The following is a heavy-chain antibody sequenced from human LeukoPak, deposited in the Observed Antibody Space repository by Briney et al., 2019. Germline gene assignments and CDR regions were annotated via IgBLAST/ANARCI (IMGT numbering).Heavy chain of an antibody. D-gene: IGHD3-16*02. V-gene: IGHV4-61*02. CDR3: ASGDYYVWGSYRYAGAYFDY. CDR1: GGSLSSGSYY. CDR2: IYTSGST. J-gene: IGHJ4*02. Sequence: PSETLSHTCTVSGGSLSSGSYYWSWIRQPAGKGLEWIGRIYTSGSTNYNPSLKSRVTISVDTSKNQFSLKLSSVTAADTTVYYCASGDYYVWGSYRYAGAYFDYCRQGTLVTVSS.